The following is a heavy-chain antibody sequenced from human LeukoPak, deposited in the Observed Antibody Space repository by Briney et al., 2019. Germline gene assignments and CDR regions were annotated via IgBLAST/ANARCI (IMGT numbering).Heavy chain of an antibody. CDR1: GGSISSGAHY. Sequence: SETLSLTCTVSGGSISSGAHYWSWVRQPPGRGLEWIGYISYSGSTYYNPSLKSRVTISIDTSKSQFSLKLSSVTAADTAVYYCARYYGGNSNFDYWGQGTLVTVSS. CDR2: ISYSGST. J-gene: IGHJ4*02. D-gene: IGHD4-23*01. CDR3: ARYYGGNSNFDY. V-gene: IGHV4-30-4*01.